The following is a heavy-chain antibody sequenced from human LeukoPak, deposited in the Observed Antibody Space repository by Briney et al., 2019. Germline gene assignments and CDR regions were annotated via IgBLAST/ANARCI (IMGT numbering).Heavy chain of an antibody. CDR2: IIPIFGTA. J-gene: IGHJ5*02. CDR3: ARGKGAYGDYDVANWFDP. Sequence: GASVKVSCKASGGTFSSYAISWVRQAPGQGLEWMGGIIPIFGTANYAQKFQGRVTITADESTSTAYMELSSLRSEDTAVYYCARGKGAYGDYDVANWFDPWGQGNPGHRLL. CDR1: GGTFSSYA. V-gene: IGHV1-69*13. D-gene: IGHD4-17*01.